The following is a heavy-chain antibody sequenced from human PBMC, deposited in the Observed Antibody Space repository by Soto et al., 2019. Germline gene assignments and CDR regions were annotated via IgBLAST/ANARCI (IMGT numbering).Heavy chain of an antibody. J-gene: IGHJ4*02. V-gene: IGHV1-69*01. CDR1: GGTFSSYS. D-gene: IGHD1-26*01. CDR3: ARDGGRHSGGIDY. Sequence: QLQLVQSGAEVKKPGSSVKVSCKASGGTFSSYSINWVRQAPGQGLEWMGEIIPIFGTANYAQKFQGIVTITADESPSTAYMELSSLRSDDTDVYYCARDGGRHSGGIDYWGQGTLVTVSS. CDR2: IIPIFGTA.